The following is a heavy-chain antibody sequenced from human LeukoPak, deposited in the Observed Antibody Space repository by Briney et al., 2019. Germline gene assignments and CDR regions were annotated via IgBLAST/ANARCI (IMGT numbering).Heavy chain of an antibody. CDR1: GYTFTSYG. Sequence: GASVKVSSKASGYTFTSYGINWVRQAPGQGLEWMGWISGHNGHTNYVQKMQGRVTMTTDTSTNTAYMELRNLTSDDTAVYYCARGPGIAVAGVFDYWGQGSLVTVSS. CDR3: ARGPGIAVAGVFDY. CDR2: ISGHNGHT. J-gene: IGHJ4*02. D-gene: IGHD6-19*01. V-gene: IGHV1-18*04.